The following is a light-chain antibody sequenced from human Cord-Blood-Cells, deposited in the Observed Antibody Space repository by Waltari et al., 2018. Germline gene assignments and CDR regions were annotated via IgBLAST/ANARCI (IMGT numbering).Light chain of an antibody. CDR3: QQYGSSPKT. Sequence: EIVLTQSPGTLSLSPGERATLSCRASQSVSSSYLAWYQQKPGQAPRLLIYCASSRATGIPDRFSGSGSVTDFTLTISRLEPEDFAVYYCQQYGSSPKTFGQGTKVEIK. V-gene: IGKV3-20*01. J-gene: IGKJ1*01. CDR1: QSVSSSY. CDR2: CAS.